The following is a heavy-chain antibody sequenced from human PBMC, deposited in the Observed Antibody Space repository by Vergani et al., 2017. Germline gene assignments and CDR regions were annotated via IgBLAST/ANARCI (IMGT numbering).Heavy chain of an antibody. CDR1: GSTDSGNY. V-gene: IGHV3-66*02. CDR3: ARGNYYGSGTYVDP. D-gene: IGHD3-10*01. CDR2: TYSGDET. Sequence: ELQLVESGGGLVQPGGSLRLSCAASGSTDSGNYMTWVRQAPGKGLERVAHTYSGDETYYADSVKGRVTISRDTSKNTLHLQINNLRVEDTAVYYCARGNYYGSGTYVDPWGQGTLVTVSS. J-gene: IGHJ5*02.